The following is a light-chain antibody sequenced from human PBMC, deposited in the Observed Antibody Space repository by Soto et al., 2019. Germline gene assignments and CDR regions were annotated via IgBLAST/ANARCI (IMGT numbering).Light chain of an antibody. CDR2: EVS. CDR1: SRDVGGYNY. Sequence: QSALTQPAPVSGSPGQSITISCTGTSRDVGGYNYVSWHQQHPGKAPKVIITEVSNRPSGVSNRFSGSKSGNTASLTISGLQAEDEADYYCSSYISSSTFVVFGGGTQLTVL. J-gene: IGLJ2*01. V-gene: IGLV2-14*01. CDR3: SSYISSSTFVV.